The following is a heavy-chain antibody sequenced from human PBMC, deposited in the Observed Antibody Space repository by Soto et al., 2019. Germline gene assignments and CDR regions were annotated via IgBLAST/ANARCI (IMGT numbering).Heavy chain of an antibody. J-gene: IGHJ5*02. D-gene: IGHD2-15*01. CDR3: AKDISPCPGGSCYSVTYNWFDP. V-gene: IGHV3-9*01. CDR1: GFTFDDYA. CDR2: ISWNSGSI. Sequence: GGSLRLSCAASGFTFDDYAMHWVRQAPGKGLEWVSGISWNSGSIGYADSVKGRFTISRDNAKNSLYLQMNSLRAEDTALYYCAKDISPCPGGSCYSVTYNWFDPWGQGTLVTVSS.